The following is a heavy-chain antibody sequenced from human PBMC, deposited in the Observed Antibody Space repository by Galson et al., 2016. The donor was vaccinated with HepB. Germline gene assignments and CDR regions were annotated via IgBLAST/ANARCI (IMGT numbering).Heavy chain of an antibody. CDR3: ARDPYGDNDAFDI. V-gene: IGHV3-21*01. J-gene: IGHJ3*02. Sequence: SLRLSCAASGFTFSTYSMNWVRQAPGKGLECVSSISSSSSYIYYADSVKGRFTISRDNSRNMVYLEMNSLRPEDTAVYYCARDPYGDNDAFDIWGQGTMVSVSS. D-gene: IGHD4-17*01. CDR1: GFTFSTYS. CDR2: ISSSSSYI.